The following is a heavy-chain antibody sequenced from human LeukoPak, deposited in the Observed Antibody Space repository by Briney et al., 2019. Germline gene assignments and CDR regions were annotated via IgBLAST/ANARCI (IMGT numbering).Heavy chain of an antibody. Sequence: SETLSLTCTVSGGSVNTYYWSWTRQSAGKGLEWIGHTSTSGSTTYNPSLKSRVTMSVDTSKNQFSLKLSSVTAADTAVYYCAREATIVGATIIWGQGTLVTVSS. V-gene: IGHV4-4*07. CDR3: AREATIVGATII. CDR1: GGSVNTYY. CDR2: TSTSGST. D-gene: IGHD1-26*01. J-gene: IGHJ4*02.